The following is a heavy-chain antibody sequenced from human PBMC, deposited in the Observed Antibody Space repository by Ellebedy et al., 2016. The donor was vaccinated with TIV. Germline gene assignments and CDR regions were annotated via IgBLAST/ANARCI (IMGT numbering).Heavy chain of an antibody. CDR2: ISVDGSKE. Sequence: GESLKISXAASGFTFTNYAMHWVRQAPGKGLEWVTLISVDGSKEYYADSVKGRFTVSRDNAKNSLYLQLNSLRAEDTAVYYCARSPATGTVDYWGHGTLVTVSS. J-gene: IGHJ4*01. CDR3: ARSPATGTVDY. CDR1: GFTFTNYA. D-gene: IGHD1-1*01. V-gene: IGHV3-30-3*01.